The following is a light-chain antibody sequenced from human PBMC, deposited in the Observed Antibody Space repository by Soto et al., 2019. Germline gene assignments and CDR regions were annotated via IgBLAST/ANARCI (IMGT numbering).Light chain of an antibody. Sequence: SYELTQPPSVSVAPGQTARITCGGNNIGGKSVHWYQQMPGQAPVLVVHDGSDRPSGIPERFSGSNSGNTATLTITRAEAGDEADYYCQVWDGSSDHYVFGTGTKVTVL. V-gene: IGLV3-21*02. CDR3: QVWDGSSDHYV. J-gene: IGLJ1*01. CDR2: DGS. CDR1: NIGGKS.